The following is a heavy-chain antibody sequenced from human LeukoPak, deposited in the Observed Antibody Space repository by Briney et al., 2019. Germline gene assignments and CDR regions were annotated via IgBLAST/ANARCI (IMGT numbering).Heavy chain of an antibody. CDR2: IDPSGGST. J-gene: IGHJ4*02. CDR3: ARVGVVEARTLGY. V-gene: IGHV1-46*01. D-gene: IGHD3-22*01. Sequence: EASVKVSCKASGYTFTSYYMHWVRQAPGQGLEWMGLIDPSGGSTSYAQKFQGRVTMTRDMSTSTVYMELSSLRSEDTAVYYCARVGVVEARTLGYWGQGTLVTVSS. CDR1: GYTFTSYY.